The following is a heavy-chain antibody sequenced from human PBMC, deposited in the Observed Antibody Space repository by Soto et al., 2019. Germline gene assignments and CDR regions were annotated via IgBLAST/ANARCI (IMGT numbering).Heavy chain of an antibody. D-gene: IGHD1-1*01. CDR2: INGGTGQT. V-gene: IGHV1-3*01. CDR1: GYSFSTYS. Sequence: GASVNGSFNSSGYSFSTYSIHWGRQAPGQSLEWMGWINGGTGQTKFSQRFQDRITITRDTSAGTAYMELSSLRSEDTAVYYCARGKGMEANYYYYGLDICGQGTTVTVSS. J-gene: IGHJ6*02. CDR3: ARGKGMEANYYYYGLDI.